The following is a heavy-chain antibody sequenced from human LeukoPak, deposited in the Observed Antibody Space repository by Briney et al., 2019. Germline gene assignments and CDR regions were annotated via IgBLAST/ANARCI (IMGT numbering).Heavy chain of an antibody. Sequence: GGSLRLSCVASEFTFSRYWMHWVRQAPGKGLEWVSYISSSGSTIYYADSVKGRFTISRDNAKNSLYLQMNSLRAEDTAVYYCAELGITMIGGVWGKGTTVTISS. J-gene: IGHJ6*04. CDR1: EFTFSRYW. CDR2: ISSSGSTI. CDR3: AELGITMIGGV. V-gene: IGHV3-48*03. D-gene: IGHD3-10*02.